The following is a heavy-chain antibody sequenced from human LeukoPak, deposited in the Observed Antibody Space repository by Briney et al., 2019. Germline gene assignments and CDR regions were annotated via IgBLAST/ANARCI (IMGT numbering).Heavy chain of an antibody. CDR3: ANIEYSSSSVGY. CDR2: IIPIFGIA. D-gene: IGHD6-6*01. CDR1: GGTFSSYA. J-gene: IGHJ4*02. V-gene: IGHV1-69*04. Sequence: ASVKLSCMASGGTFSSYAIRWVRQAPGQGLEWMGRIIPIFGIANYAQKFQGRVTITADKSTSTAYMELSSLRSEDTAVYYCANIEYSSSSVGYWGQGTLVTVSS.